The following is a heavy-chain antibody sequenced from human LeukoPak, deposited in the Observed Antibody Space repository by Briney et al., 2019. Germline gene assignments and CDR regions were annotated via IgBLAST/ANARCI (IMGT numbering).Heavy chain of an antibody. Sequence: PGGALRLSCAASGFTFGSYAMHWVRQAPGKGLEWVALISYDGSNKYYAESVKGRFIISRDNSKNTLYLQMNSLRAEDTAVYYCAKVGNNWDFDYRGQGTLVTVSS. CDR1: GFTFGSYA. CDR3: AKVGNNWDFDY. J-gene: IGHJ4*02. D-gene: IGHD1-1*01. V-gene: IGHV3-30*18. CDR2: ISYDGSNK.